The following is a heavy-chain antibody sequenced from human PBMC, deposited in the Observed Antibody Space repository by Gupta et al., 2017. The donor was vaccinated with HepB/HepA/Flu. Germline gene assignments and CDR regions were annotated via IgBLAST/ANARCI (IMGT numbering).Heavy chain of an antibody. V-gene: IGHV3-15*01. J-gene: IGHJ4*02. CDR1: GFTFSNAW. D-gene: IGHD3-10*01. CDR3: TTAPRLWFGDPY. CDR2: INSKTDGGTT. Sequence: EVQLVESGGGLVKPGGSLRLSCAASGFTFSNAWMSWVRQAPGKGLEWVGRINSKTDGGTTDYAAPVKGRFTISRDDSKNTLYLQMNSLTTADTAVYYCTTAPRLWFGDPYWGQGTLVTVSS.